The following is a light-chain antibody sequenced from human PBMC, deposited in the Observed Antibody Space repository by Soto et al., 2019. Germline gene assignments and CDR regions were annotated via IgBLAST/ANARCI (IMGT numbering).Light chain of an antibody. Sequence: EIVLTQSPATLSLSPVERATLSCRARQSVSSYLAWYQQKPGQAPRLLIYDASNRATGIPARFSGSGSVTDFTLTISSLAPEDFAVYYCQQRSTWPPITFGQGTRLEIK. V-gene: IGKV3-11*01. CDR2: DAS. CDR1: QSVSSY. J-gene: IGKJ5*01. CDR3: QQRSTWPPIT.